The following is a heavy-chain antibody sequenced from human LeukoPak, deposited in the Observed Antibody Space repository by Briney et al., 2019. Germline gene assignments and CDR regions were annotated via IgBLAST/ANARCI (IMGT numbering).Heavy chain of an antibody. V-gene: IGHV1-18*01. CDR2: ISAYNGNT. J-gene: IGHJ6*03. D-gene: IGHD5-24*01. Sequence: ASVKVSCKASGYTFTSYGFSWVRQAPGQGLEWMGWISAYNGNTNYAQKLQGRVTMTTDTSTSTAYMELRSLRSDDTAVYYCARAMDYYYYMDVWGKGTTVTISS. CDR1: GYTFTSYG. CDR3: ARAMDYYYYMDV.